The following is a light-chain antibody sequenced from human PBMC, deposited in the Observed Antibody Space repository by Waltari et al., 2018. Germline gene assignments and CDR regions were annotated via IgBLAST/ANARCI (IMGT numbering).Light chain of an antibody. Sequence: ETVLTQSPVTLSLSPGERATLSCRASQSISSHLAWYQQKPGQPPRLLIYDESKRATGIPARFSCSGSGTDFTLTISSLEPEDFAVYYCQQRSNLWTFGQGTKVEIK. J-gene: IGKJ1*01. V-gene: IGKV3-11*01. CDR1: QSISSH. CDR3: QQRSNLWT. CDR2: DES.